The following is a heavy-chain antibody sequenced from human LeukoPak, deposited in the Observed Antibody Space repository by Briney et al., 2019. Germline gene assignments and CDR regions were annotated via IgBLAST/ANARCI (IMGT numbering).Heavy chain of an antibody. J-gene: IGHJ4*02. D-gene: IGHD5-12*01. Sequence: SETLSLTCTVSGGSISSGDYYWSWIRQPPGKGLEWIGEIYHSGSTNYNPSLKSRVTISVDKSKNQFSLKLSSVTAADTAVYYCARRVATLIDYWGQGTLVTVSS. V-gene: IGHV4-39*07. CDR1: GGSISSGDYY. CDR3: ARRVATLIDY. CDR2: IYHSGST.